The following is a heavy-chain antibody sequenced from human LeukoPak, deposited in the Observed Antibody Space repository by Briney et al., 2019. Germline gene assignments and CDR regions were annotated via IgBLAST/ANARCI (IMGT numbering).Heavy chain of an antibody. CDR3: ARGGSGSYWLYFDY. CDR1: GFTFSSYA. J-gene: IGHJ4*02. CDR2: ISSNGVST. D-gene: IGHD1-26*01. V-gene: IGHV3-64*01. Sequence: PGRSLRLSCAASGFTFSSYAMHWVRQAPGKGLEYVSVISSNGVSTDYANSVKGRFTISRDNSKNTLYLQMGSLRADDMAVYYCARGGSGSYWLYFDYWGQGALVTVSS.